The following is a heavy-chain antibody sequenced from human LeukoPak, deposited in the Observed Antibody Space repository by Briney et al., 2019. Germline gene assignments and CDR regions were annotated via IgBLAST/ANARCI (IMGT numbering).Heavy chain of an antibody. J-gene: IGHJ5*02. CDR3: MRDYMGWFDP. Sequence: GGSLRLSCAASGFTFSNFAMHWVRQAPGKGLEWVSAISGSGGSTYYADSVKGRFTISRDTASNTMHLEMNNLRIEDTAVYYCMRDYMGWFDPWGQGSLVTVSS. CDR2: ISGSGGST. CDR1: GFTFSNFA. V-gene: IGHV3-23*01. D-gene: IGHD3-10*01.